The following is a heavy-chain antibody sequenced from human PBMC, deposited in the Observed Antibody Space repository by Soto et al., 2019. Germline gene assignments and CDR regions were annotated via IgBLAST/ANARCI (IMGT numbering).Heavy chain of an antibody. J-gene: IGHJ6*02. Sequence: ASVKVSCKASGYTFTSYYIHWVRQAPGQGLEWMGIINPSGGSTSYAQKFQGRVTMTRDTSTSTVYMELSSLRSEDTAVYYCARDLSRYDFWSGYSYYYGMDVWGQGTTVTVSS. CDR2: INPSGGST. CDR1: GYTFTSYY. V-gene: IGHV1-46*01. CDR3: ARDLSRYDFWSGYSYYYGMDV. D-gene: IGHD3-3*01.